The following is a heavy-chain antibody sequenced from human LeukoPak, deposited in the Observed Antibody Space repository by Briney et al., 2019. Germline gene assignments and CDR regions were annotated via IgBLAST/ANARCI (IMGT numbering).Heavy chain of an antibody. CDR2: ISGNGGRT. D-gene: IGHD3-3*01. V-gene: IGHV3-23*01. J-gene: IGHJ4*02. Sequence: PSETLSLTCAVSGGSISSSNWWSWVRQAPGKGLEWVSAISGNGGRTYYADSVKGRFTISRDNSKNTLYLQMNSLRAEDTAVYYCAKDKSLGVFWSGYYYFDYWGQGTLVTVSS. CDR3: AKDKSLGVFWSGYYYFDY. CDR1: GGSISSSN.